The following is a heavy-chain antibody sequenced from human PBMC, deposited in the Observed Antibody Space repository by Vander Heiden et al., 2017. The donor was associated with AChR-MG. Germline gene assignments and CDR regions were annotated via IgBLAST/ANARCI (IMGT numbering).Heavy chain of an antibody. Sequence: EVQLLESGGGLVQPGGSLRPSCAASGFTFSNCAMSWVRQGPGKGLEWVSAISGSGASGYYADSVKGRFIISRDNSKNTLYLQMNSLRDEDAAIYYCAKGRVRLPGWGYYGMDVWGQGTTVTVSS. J-gene: IGHJ6*02. CDR3: AKGRVRLPGWGYYGMDV. CDR1: GFTFSNCA. CDR2: ISGSGASG. V-gene: IGHV3-23*01. D-gene: IGHD3-16*01.